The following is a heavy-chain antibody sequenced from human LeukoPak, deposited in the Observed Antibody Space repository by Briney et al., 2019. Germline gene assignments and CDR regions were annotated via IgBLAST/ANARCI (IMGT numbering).Heavy chain of an antibody. CDR3: ARDPAGDSTPYYFDY. Sequence: GGSLRLSCAASGFTFSAYSMNWVRQAPGKGLEWVSHISSSSRTIYYVDSVRGRFTISRDNAKNSLYLEMNSLRDEDTAVYYCARDPAGDSTPYYFDYWGLGTLVTVSS. CDR1: GFTFSAYS. V-gene: IGHV3-48*02. D-gene: IGHD4-17*01. J-gene: IGHJ4*02. CDR2: ISSSSRTI.